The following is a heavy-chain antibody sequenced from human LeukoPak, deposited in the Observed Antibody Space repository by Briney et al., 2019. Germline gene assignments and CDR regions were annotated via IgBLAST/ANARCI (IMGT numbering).Heavy chain of an antibody. CDR1: GDSLSSHY. V-gene: IGHV4-59*11. J-gene: IGHJ3*02. Sequence: PSETLCLTCVVSGDSLSSHYWTWIRQSPGKGLEWIGYISYIGSTNYNPSLKSRVTISIDTSKNQFSLKLRSVTAADTAVYYCARDLVTVTKGFDIWGQGTMVSVSS. CDR3: ARDLVTVTKGFDI. D-gene: IGHD4-17*01. CDR2: ISYIGST.